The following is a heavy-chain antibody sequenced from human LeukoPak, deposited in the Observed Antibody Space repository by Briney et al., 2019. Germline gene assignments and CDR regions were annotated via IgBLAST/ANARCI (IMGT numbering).Heavy chain of an antibody. V-gene: IGHV3-23*01. D-gene: IGHD3-22*01. Sequence: PGGSLRLSCVASGFTFSSYAMSWVRQAPGKGLEWVSAISGSGGSTYYADSVKGRFTISRDNSKNTLYLQMNSLRAEDTAVYYCAKVGRGWVITMIVVAYYFDYWGQGTLVTVSS. CDR3: AKVGRGWVITMIVVAYYFDY. CDR1: GFTFSSYA. CDR2: ISGSGGST. J-gene: IGHJ4*02.